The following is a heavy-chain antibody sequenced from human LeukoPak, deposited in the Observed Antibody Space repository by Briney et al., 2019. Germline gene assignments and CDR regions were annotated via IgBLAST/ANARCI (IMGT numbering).Heavy chain of an antibody. CDR1: GGSISSYY. J-gene: IGHJ4*02. CDR2: ISYSGST. D-gene: IGHD3-9*01. V-gene: IGHV4-59*01. CDR3: ARALTTGYYLFNY. Sequence: PSETLSLTCTVSGGSISSYYWSWIRQPPGKGLEWIGYISYSGSTNYNPSLKSRVTISVDTSKNQFSLKLSSVTAADTAVYYCARALTTGYYLFNYWGQGTLVTVSS.